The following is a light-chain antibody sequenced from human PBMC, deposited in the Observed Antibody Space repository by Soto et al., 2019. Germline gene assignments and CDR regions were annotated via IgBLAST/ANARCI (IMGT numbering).Light chain of an antibody. V-gene: IGLV6-57*02. CDR2: EDN. J-gene: IGLJ3*02. CDR3: QSYDSANRGV. Sequence: NFMLTQPHSVSESPGKTVTISCTGSGGTVASNYVQWYQQRPGSAPTAVIYEDNRRPSGVPERFSGSVDSSSNSASLTISGLRPEDEADYYCQSYDSANRGVFGGGTQLTVL. CDR1: GGTVASNY.